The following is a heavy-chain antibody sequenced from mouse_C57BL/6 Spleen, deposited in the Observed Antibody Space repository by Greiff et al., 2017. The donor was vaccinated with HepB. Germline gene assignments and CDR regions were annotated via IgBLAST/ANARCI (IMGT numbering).Heavy chain of an antibody. D-gene: IGHD1-1*01. V-gene: IGHV1-80*01. CDR1: GYAFSSYW. Sequence: QVHVKQSGAELVKPGASVKISCKASGYAFSSYWMNWVKQRPGKGLEWIGQIYPGDGDTNYNGKFKGKATLTADKSSSTAYMQLSSLTSEDSAVYFCARSYGSSSYWYFDVWGTGTTVTVSS. CDR2: IYPGDGDT. J-gene: IGHJ1*03. CDR3: ARSYGSSSYWYFDV.